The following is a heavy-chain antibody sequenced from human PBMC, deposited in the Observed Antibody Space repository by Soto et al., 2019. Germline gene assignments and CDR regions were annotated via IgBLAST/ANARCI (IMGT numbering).Heavy chain of an antibody. CDR2: ISGSGGST. Sequence: GGSLRLSCAASGLTFSSYAMSWVRQAPGKGLEWVSAISGSGGSTYYADSVKGRFTISRDNSKNTLYLQMNSLRAEDTAVYYCAKNRHLRGDPYTFDYWGQGTLVTVSS. D-gene: IGHD4-17*01. CDR3: AKNRHLRGDPYTFDY. CDR1: GLTFSSYA. V-gene: IGHV3-23*01. J-gene: IGHJ4*02.